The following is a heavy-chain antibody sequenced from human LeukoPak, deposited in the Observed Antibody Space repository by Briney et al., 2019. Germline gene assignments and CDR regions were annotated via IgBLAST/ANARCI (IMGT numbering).Heavy chain of an antibody. Sequence: LETLSLNCAVYGGSFRGFFRGLIRPPPRKGPEVDWGINSSWSPNYHPSLKSRVTISVDTSKNQFSLKLSSVTAADTAVYYCARDVGPHSYYDILTGYQNPSYYGMDVWGQGTTVTVSS. CDR1: GGSFRGFF. J-gene: IGHJ6*02. D-gene: IGHD3-9*01. CDR2: INSSWSP. CDR3: ARDVGPHSYYDILTGYQNPSYYGMDV. V-gene: IGHV4-34*01.